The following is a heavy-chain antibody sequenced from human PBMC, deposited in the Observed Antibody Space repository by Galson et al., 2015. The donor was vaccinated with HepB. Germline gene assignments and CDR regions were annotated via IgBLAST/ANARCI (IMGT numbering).Heavy chain of an antibody. CDR1: GFSLTTTGVS. V-gene: IGHV2-5*01. J-gene: IGHJ5*02. CDR2: IYWYDNE. Sequence: PALVKPTQTLTLTCTFSGFSLTTTGVSVGWIRQPPGKALEWLALIYWYDNERYSPSLKSRLTITKDTSRNQVILTMTNMDPVDTAIYYCVHRRDYGAVGWFDPWGQGTLVTVSS. CDR3: VHRRDYGAVGWFDP. D-gene: IGHD6-19*01.